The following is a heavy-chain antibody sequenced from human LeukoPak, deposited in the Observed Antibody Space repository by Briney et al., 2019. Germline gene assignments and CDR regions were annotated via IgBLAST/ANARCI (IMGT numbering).Heavy chain of an antibody. CDR2: TIPIFGTA. V-gene: IGHV1-69*13. Sequence: GASVKVSCKASRGTFSSYAISWVRQAPGQGLEWMGGTIPIFGTANYAQKFQGRVTITADESTSTAYMELSSLRSEDTAVYYCARDSTPRGYSGYDSLDWGQGTLVTVSS. CDR1: RGTFSSYA. D-gene: IGHD5-12*01. CDR3: ARDSTPRGYSGYDSLD. J-gene: IGHJ4*02.